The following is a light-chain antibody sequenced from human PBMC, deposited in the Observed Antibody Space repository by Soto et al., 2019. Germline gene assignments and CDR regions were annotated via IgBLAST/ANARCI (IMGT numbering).Light chain of an antibody. CDR3: QSYDSSLSAVV. J-gene: IGLJ2*01. CDR2: GNS. Sequence: QSVLTQPPSVSGAPGQRVTISCTGSSSNIGAGYDVHWYQQLPGTAPKLLIYGNSNRPSGVPDRFSGSKSGTSASLAITGLQAEDEADYSCQSYDSSLSAVVFGGGTNSPS. V-gene: IGLV1-40*01. CDR1: SSNIGAGYD.